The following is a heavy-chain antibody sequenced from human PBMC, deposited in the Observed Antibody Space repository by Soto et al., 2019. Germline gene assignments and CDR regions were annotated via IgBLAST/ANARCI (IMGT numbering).Heavy chain of an antibody. V-gene: IGHV1-2*02. Sequence: ASVKVSCKASGYTFTGYYMHWVRQAPGQGLEWMGWINPNSGGTNYAQKFQGRVTMTRDTSISTAYMELSRLRSDDTAVYYCARAPGPQYRAADGTFLGELLSAWGQGPLVTVYS. D-gene: IGHD6-13*01. J-gene: IGHJ5*02. CDR3: ARAPGPQYRAADGTFLGELLSA. CDR1: GYTFTGYY. CDR2: INPNSGGT.